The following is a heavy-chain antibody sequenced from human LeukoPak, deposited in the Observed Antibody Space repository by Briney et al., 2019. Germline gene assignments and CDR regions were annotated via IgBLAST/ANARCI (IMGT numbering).Heavy chain of an antibody. D-gene: IGHD5-12*01. J-gene: IGHJ4*02. CDR2: IYYSGTS. CDR3: ATQTPDIVAGTYGY. CDR1: GVSIRSSSYS. Sequence: SETLSLTCSVSGVSIRSSSYSWGWIRQPPGKGLEWIGNIYYSGTSYYNPSLKSRVTISVDMSKSQFSLKLSSVTAADTAVYYCATQTPDIVAGTYGYWGQGTLVTVSS. V-gene: IGHV4-39*01.